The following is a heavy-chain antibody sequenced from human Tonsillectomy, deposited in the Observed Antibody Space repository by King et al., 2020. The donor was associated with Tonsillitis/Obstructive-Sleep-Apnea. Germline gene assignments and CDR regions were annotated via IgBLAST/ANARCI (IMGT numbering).Heavy chain of an antibody. D-gene: IGHD6-19*01. CDR2: MYYSGST. CDR1: GGSIRRSGYY. Sequence: QLQESGPALVKPSETLSLTCTVSGGSIRRSGYYWGWIRQPPGKGLEWIGSMYYSGSTYYNPSLKSRVTISVDSSKNQFSLKLSSGTAADTAVYYCARRSGYSSGHFDYWGQGTLVTVSS. J-gene: IGHJ4*02. CDR3: ARRSGYSSGHFDY. V-gene: IGHV4-39*01.